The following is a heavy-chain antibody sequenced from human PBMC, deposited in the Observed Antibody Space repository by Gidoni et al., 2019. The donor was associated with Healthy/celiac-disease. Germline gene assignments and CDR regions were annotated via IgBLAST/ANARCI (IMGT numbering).Heavy chain of an antibody. CDR1: GGSFSGYY. V-gene: IGHV4-34*01. CDR3: ARGRFLEWLPQKHYYMDV. Sequence: QVQLQQWGAGLLKPSDTLSLTCAVYGGSFSGYYWSWIRQPPGKGLEWIGEINHSGSTNYNPSLKSRVTISVDTSKNQFSLKLSSVTAADTAVYYCARGRFLEWLPQKHYYMDVWGKGTTVTVSS. J-gene: IGHJ6*03. D-gene: IGHD3-3*01. CDR2: INHSGST.